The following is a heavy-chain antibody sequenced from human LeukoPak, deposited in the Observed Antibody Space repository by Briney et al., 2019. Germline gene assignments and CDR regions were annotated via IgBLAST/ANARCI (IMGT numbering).Heavy chain of an antibody. CDR3: ARDFWSGYYRH. CDR2: IKQDGSEK. J-gene: IGHJ4*02. CDR1: GFTFSSYW. Sequence: GGSLRLSCAASGFTFSSYWMSWVRQAPGKGLEWVANIKQDGSEKYYVDSVKGRFTISRDNAKNSLYLQMHSLRAEDTAVYYCARDFWSGYYRHWGQGTLVTVSS. V-gene: IGHV3-7*01. D-gene: IGHD3-3*01.